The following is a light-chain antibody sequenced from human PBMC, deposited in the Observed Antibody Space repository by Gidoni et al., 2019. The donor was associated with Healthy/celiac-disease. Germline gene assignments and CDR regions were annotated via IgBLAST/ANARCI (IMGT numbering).Light chain of an antibody. J-gene: IGKJ2*01. CDR1: QSISSY. V-gene: IGKV1-39*01. CDR2: AAA. Sequence: DIQMTQSPSSLSASVGDRVTITCRASQSISSYLNWYQQKPGKAPKLLIYAAASLQSGVPSRFSGSGSGTDFTINISSLQPEDFATYYCQQSYSTPYTLGQGTKLEIK. CDR3: QQSYSTPYT.